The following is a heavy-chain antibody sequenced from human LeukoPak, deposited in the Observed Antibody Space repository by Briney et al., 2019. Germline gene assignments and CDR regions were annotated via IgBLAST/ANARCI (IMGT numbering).Heavy chain of an antibody. Sequence: SETLSLTCSVSGYSVSSGYYWGWIRQPPGKGLEWIGSIYHSGSTYYNPSLKSRVTVSVDTSKNQFSLKLSSVTAADTAVYYCARDRLQLQSWGQGTLVTVSS. CDR3: ARDRLQLQS. V-gene: IGHV4-38-2*02. D-gene: IGHD5-24*01. J-gene: IGHJ5*02. CDR2: IYHSGST. CDR1: GYSVSSGYY.